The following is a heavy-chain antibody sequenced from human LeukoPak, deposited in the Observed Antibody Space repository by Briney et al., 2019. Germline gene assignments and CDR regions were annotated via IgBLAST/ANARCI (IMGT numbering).Heavy chain of an antibody. D-gene: IGHD3-22*01. CDR3: AHSSGYSFDFDY. J-gene: IGHJ4*02. Sequence: GGSLRLSCAASGFNFANHAMSWVRQTAGKGLEWVSGISWNSGSIGYADSVKGRFTISRDNAKNSLYLQMNSLRAEDTALYYCAHSSGYSFDFDYWGQGTLVTVSS. V-gene: IGHV3-9*01. CDR1: GFNFANHA. CDR2: ISWNSGSI.